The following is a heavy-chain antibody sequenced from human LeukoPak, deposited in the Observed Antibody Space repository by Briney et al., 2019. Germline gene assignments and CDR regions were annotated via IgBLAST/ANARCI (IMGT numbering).Heavy chain of an antibody. J-gene: IGHJ4*02. CDR1: GYIFTSYY. CDR2: VYPSAGTS. CDR3: VREYHGGYFDF. V-gene: IGHV1-46*03. D-gene: IGHD3-16*01. Sequence: GASVKVSCKASGYIFTSYYMHWVRQAPGQGLEWLGVVYPSAGTSDPAQRFRARITLSDDTSTSKAYMELRSLKSEDTAIYFCVREYHGGYFDFWGQGTLVTVSS.